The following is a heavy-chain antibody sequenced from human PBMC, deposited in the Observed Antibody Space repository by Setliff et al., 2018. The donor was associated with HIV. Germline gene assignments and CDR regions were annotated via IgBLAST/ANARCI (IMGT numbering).Heavy chain of an antibody. J-gene: IGHJ4*02. CDR3: ARARYGGFDH. Sequence: ASVKVSCKASGYNFDSFAVIWVRQAPGQGLEWMGWISGYNGQTKDAQKFQGRLIMTTDTATSTSYMEVRSLRSDDTAIYYCARARYGGFDHWGQGSLVTV. V-gene: IGHV1-18*01. D-gene: IGHD3-16*01. CDR1: GYNFDSFA. CDR2: ISGYNGQT.